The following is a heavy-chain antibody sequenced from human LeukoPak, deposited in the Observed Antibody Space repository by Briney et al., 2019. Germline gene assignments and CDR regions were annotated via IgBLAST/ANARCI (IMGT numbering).Heavy chain of an antibody. V-gene: IGHV4-34*01. D-gene: IGHD3-10*01. CDR3: ARGPRYYGRYVMDV. Sequence: SETLSLTCAVSGGSFSGYYWSWIRQPPGKGLEWIGEINHSGSTNYNPSLKSRVTISVDTSKDQFSLKLSSVTAADTAVYYCARGPRYYGRYVMDVWGQGTTVTVSS. CDR1: GGSFSGYY. J-gene: IGHJ6*02. CDR2: INHSGST.